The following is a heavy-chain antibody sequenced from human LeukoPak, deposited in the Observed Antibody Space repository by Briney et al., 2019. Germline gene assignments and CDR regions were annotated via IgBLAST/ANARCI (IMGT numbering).Heavy chain of an antibody. J-gene: IGHJ4*02. CDR1: GGSISSSSYY. CDR3: ARALVFDY. CDR2: IYHSGNT. D-gene: IGHD1-26*01. V-gene: IGHV4-39*07. Sequence: SETLSLTCTVSGGSISSSSYYWGWIRQPPGKGLEWIGSIYHSGNTYYNPSLKSRVTMSVDTSKNQISLKLSSVTAADSAVYYCARALVFDYWGQGTLVTVSS.